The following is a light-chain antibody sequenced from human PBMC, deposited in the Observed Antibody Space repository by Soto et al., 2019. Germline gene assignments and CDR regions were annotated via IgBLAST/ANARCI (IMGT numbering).Light chain of an antibody. V-gene: IGKV3-20*01. CDR3: EQYDKLPRT. CDR2: GAS. CDR1: QSVSSN. Sequence: EIVLTQSPGTLSLSPGEGATLSCRASQSVSSNLAWYQQKSGQAPRLLIYGASTRATGIPARFSGSGSATDFTLTISRLEPEDSGMYYCEQYDKLPRTFGQGTKVDIK. J-gene: IGKJ1*01.